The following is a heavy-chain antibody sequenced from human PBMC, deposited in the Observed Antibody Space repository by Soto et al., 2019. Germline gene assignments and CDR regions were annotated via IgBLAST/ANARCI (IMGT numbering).Heavy chain of an antibody. V-gene: IGHV3-30*18. CDR1: GFTFSSYG. CDR3: TKGSYSGIYSDFDY. J-gene: IGHJ4*02. Sequence: GGSLRLSCEASGFTFSSYGMYWVRQAPGKGLEWVAGISYDGSKKYYADSVQGRFTISRDNSKNTLYLQMSNLGAEDTAVYYCTKGSYSGIYSDFDYWGQGTLVTVSS. CDR2: ISYDGSKK. D-gene: IGHD1-26*01.